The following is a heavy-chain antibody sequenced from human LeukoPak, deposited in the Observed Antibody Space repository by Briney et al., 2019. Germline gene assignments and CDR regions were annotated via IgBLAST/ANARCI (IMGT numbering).Heavy chain of an antibody. V-gene: IGHV3-30-3*01. D-gene: IGHD3-22*01. J-gene: IGHJ4*02. CDR1: GFTFSSYA. CDR3: ARDRYYYDSSGYYPFGY. Sequence: GRSLRLSCAASGFTFSSYAMHWVRQAPGKGLEWVAVISYDGSNKYYADSVKGRFTISRDNSKNTLYLQTNGLRAEDTAVYYCARDRYYYDSSGYYPFGYWGQGTLVTVSS. CDR2: ISYDGSNK.